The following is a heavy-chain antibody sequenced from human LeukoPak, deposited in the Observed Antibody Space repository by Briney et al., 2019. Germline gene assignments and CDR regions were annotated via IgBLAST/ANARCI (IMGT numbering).Heavy chain of an antibody. Sequence: GGSLRLSCAASGFTFSSYWMSWVRQAPGKGLEWVANIKQDGSEKYYVDSVKGRFTISRDNAKNSLYLQMNSLRAEDTAVYYCARESEVYYYYGMDVWGQGTTVTVSS. CDR3: ARESEVYYYYGMDV. J-gene: IGHJ6*02. CDR1: GFTFSSYW. V-gene: IGHV3-7*01. CDR2: IKQDGSEK.